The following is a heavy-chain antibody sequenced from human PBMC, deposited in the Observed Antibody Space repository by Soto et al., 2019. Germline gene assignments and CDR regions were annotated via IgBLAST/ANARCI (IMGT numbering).Heavy chain of an antibody. V-gene: IGHV3-66*01. CDR3: VRAAPITMIPWWFDP. CDR1: GFTVSSNY. D-gene: IGHD3-22*01. Sequence: GGSLRLSCAASGFTVSSNYMSWVRQAPGKGLEWVSVIYSDGSTDYADSVKGRFTISRDNSKNTLYLQMNSLRAEDTAVYYCVRAAPITMIPWWFDPWGQGTLVTVSS. J-gene: IGHJ5*02. CDR2: IYSDGST.